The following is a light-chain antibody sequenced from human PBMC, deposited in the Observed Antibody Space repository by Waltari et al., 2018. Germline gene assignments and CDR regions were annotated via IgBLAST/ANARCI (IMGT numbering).Light chain of an antibody. CDR1: QSVRNY. Sequence: EIVLTQSPATLSLSPGDRATLSCRASQSVRNYLAWYRQKPGQAPRLLIEDASERAPGIPARFSGSGSGTDFTLTISSLEPDDFAVYYCQHRHNWPPTFTFGQGTKLEVK. J-gene: IGKJ2*01. V-gene: IGKV3-11*01. CDR3: QHRHNWPPTFT. CDR2: DAS.